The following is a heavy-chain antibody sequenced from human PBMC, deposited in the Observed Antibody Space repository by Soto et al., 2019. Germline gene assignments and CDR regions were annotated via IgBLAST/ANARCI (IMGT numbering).Heavy chain of an antibody. CDR2: VYHTGDT. D-gene: IGHD2-21*02. V-gene: IGHV4-4*02. J-gene: IGHJ4*01. CDR3: AREIVTAGGSNYFDH. CDR1: GGTVASSHW. Sequence: SETLSLTCGVSGGTVASSHWWSWVRQSPGRGLEWIGNVYHTGDTNFNPSLQSRVTFSVDKSNNQFSLRLTSVTAADTAVYFCAREIVTAGGSNYFDHWGPGTLVTVSS.